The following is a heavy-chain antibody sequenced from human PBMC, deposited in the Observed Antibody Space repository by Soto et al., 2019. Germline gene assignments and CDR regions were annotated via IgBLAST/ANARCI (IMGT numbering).Heavy chain of an antibody. V-gene: IGHV3-23*01. CDR2: FRESGGST. D-gene: IGHD3-10*01. CDR3: AKDAVAYNGEWDWFDL. J-gene: IGHJ5*02. CDR1: GFGFTFSTSA. Sequence: PGGSLRLSCAASGFGFTFSTSAMSWVRQAPGKGLEWVSTFRESGGSTHYADSVKGRFTISRDDSKSTLYLQMNGLRDDDTALYYCAKDAVAYNGEWDWFDLWGQGTLVTVSS.